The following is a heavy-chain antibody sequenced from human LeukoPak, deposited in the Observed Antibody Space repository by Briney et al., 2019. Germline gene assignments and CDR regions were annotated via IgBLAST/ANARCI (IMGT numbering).Heavy chain of an antibody. CDR2: IYSGGST. V-gene: IGHV3-66*01. CDR1: GFTVSSNY. CDR3: ARVSSISSWYGDSGDY. Sequence: PGGSLRLSCAASGFTVSSNYMGWVRQAPGKGLEWVSVIYSGGSTYYADSVKGRFTISRDNSKNTLYLQMNSLRAEDTAVYYCARVSSISSWYGDSGDYWGQGTLVTVSS. J-gene: IGHJ4*02. D-gene: IGHD6-13*01.